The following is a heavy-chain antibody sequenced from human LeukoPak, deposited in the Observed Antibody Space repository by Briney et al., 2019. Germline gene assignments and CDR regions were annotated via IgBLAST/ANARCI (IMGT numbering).Heavy chain of an antibody. CDR2: VSGPGTTT. D-gene: IGHD3-22*01. J-gene: IGHJ4*02. CDR3: ATRRSGNYFATFDY. CDR1: GFTFINYA. Sequence: GGSLRLSCEASGFTFINYAMNWVRQAPEKGLEWVSTVSGPGTTTYYADSVKGRFTVFRDNSKNTVFLQMDSLRAEDTAVYYCATRRSGNYFATFDYWGQGILVTVSS. V-gene: IGHV3-23*01.